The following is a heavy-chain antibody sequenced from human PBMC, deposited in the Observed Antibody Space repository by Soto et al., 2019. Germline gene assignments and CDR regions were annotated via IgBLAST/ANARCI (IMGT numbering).Heavy chain of an antibody. CDR3: ARWWSRSRQGFDP. Sequence: QVQLQESGPRLVKPSQTLSLTCAVSGGSISSGDYYWSWIRQHPGKGLEWIGYIYYSGSTYYNPSLKSRVTISVDTSKNQFSLKLNSVTVADTAVYYCARWWSRSRQGFDPWGQGTLVTVSS. J-gene: IGHJ5*02. CDR1: GGSISSGDYY. CDR2: IYYSGST. D-gene: IGHD3-16*01. V-gene: IGHV4-31*11.